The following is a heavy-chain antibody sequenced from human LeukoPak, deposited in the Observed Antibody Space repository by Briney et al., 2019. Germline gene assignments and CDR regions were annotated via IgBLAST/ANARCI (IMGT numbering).Heavy chain of an antibody. V-gene: IGHV3-23*01. Sequence: GGSLRLSCAASGFTFSSYAMSWVRQAPGEGLGWVSAISGSGGSTYYADSVKGRFTISRDNSKNTLYLQMNSLRAEDTAVYYCARGIGDASCYDYWGQGTLVTVSS. D-gene: IGHD2-2*01. CDR1: GFTFSSYA. CDR3: ARGIGDASCYDY. J-gene: IGHJ4*02. CDR2: ISGSGGST.